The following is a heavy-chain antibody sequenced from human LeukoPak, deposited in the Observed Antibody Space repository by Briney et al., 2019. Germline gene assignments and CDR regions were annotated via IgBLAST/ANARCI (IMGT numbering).Heavy chain of an antibody. D-gene: IGHD5-24*01. V-gene: IGHV1-2*02. J-gene: IGHJ4*02. CDR2: ITPSGGT. Sequence: ASVKLSCKASGYTFTSYAMHWVRQAPGQGLEWMGWITPSGGTNYPQKFQGRVAITRDTSITTAYMDLSRLTSDDTAVYYCARDRYGDGFAHFDYWGQGALATGSS. CDR1: GYTFTSYA. CDR3: ARDRYGDGFAHFDY.